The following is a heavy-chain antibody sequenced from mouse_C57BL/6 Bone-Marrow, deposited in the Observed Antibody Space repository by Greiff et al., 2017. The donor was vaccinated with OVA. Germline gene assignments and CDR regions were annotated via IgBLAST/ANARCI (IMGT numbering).Heavy chain of an antibody. CDR3: ARANWDAWFAY. Sequence: VKLQQSGAELARPGASVKLSCKASGYTFTSYGISWVKQRTGQGLEWIGEIYPRSGNTYYNEKFKGKATLTADKSSSTAYMELRSLTSEDSAVYFCARANWDAWFAYWGQGTLVTVSA. CDR2: IYPRSGNT. D-gene: IGHD4-1*01. CDR1: GYTFTSYG. J-gene: IGHJ3*01. V-gene: IGHV1-81*01.